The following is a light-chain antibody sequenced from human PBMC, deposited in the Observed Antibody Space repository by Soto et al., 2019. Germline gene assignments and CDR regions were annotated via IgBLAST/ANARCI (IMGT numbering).Light chain of an antibody. CDR1: QSISNL. V-gene: IGKV1-5*01. CDR3: QQYNSNPPWT. CDR2: DAS. J-gene: IGKJ1*01. Sequence: DIQMTQSPSTLSTSIGDRVTITCRASQSISNLLAWYQQKPGEAPKLLIYDASSLDSGVPSRFSGSGSGTEFTLTISSLQPDDFAAYYCQQYNSNPPWTFGQGTKVDIK.